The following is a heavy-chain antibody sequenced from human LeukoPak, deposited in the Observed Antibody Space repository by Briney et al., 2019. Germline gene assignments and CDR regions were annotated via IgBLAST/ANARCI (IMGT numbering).Heavy chain of an antibody. D-gene: IGHD3-10*01. CDR3: ARDHSESGSYPNP. J-gene: IGHJ5*02. CDR1: GFTFTTYW. CDR2: IKQDETEK. V-gene: IGHV3-7*01. Sequence: GGSLRLSCAASGFTFTTYWMSWVRQAPGKGLEWVANIKQDETEKYYVDSVKGRFTISRDNAKNSLYLQMNSLRVEDTAVYYCARDHSESGSYPNPWGQGTLVTVSS.